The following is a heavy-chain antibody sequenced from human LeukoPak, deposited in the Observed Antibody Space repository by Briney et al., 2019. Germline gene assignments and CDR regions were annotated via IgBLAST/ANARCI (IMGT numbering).Heavy chain of an antibody. Sequence: GGSLRLSCVTSGFTFSNNWMSWVRQAPGKGLEWVSYISSSSSTIYYADSVKGRFTISRDNAKNSLYLRMNSLRAEDTAVYYCARGAYYYEDWGQGTLVTVSS. D-gene: IGHD3-22*01. J-gene: IGHJ4*02. CDR1: GFTFSNNW. CDR3: ARGAYYYED. CDR2: ISSSSSTI. V-gene: IGHV3-48*01.